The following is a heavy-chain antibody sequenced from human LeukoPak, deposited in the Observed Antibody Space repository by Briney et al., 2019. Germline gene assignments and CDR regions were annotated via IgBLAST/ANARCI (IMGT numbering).Heavy chain of an antibody. J-gene: IGHJ4*02. D-gene: IGHD3-10*01. Sequence: SETLSLTCTVSGDSINDHYWSWIRQPPGEGLEWIGYVYSSVSTNYNPSLKSRVTISVDMSKNQLSLKLSSVTAADTAVYYCARGFYGSGSQFDYWGQGTLVTVSS. CDR1: GDSINDHY. CDR3: ARGFYGSGSQFDY. V-gene: IGHV4-4*09. CDR2: VYSSVST.